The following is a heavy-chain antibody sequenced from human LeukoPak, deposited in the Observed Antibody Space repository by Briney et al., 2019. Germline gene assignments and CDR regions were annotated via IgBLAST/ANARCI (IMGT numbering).Heavy chain of an antibody. CDR2: ISTYNGNT. CDR1: GYAFTTYG. V-gene: IGHV1-18*01. CDR3: ARAQSLPAPGDP. Sequence: ASVKVSCKASGYAFTTYGISWVRQAPGQGLEWMGWISTYNGNTNYAQKLQGRVTLTTDTSTSTAYMELRSLRSDDTAVYYCARAQSLPAPGDPWGQGTLVTVSS. J-gene: IGHJ5*02. D-gene: IGHD2-2*01.